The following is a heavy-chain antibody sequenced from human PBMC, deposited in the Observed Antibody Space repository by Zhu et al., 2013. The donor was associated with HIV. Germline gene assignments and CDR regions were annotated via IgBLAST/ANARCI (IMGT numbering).Heavy chain of an antibody. CDR2: ISAYNGNT. D-gene: IGHD6-25*01. CDR3: ARDVSGGGWFDP. J-gene: IGHJ5*02. Sequence: QVQLVQSGAEVKKPGASVKVSCKASGYTFTNYNINWVRQAPGQGLEWMGWISAYNGNTNYAQKLQGRVTMTTDTSTSAAYMELRSLRSDDTAVYYCARDVSGGGWFDPGAREPWSPSPQ. V-gene: IGHV1-18*04. CDR1: GYTFTNYN.